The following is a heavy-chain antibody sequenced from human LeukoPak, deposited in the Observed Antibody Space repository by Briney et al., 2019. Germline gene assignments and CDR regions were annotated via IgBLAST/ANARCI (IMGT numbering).Heavy chain of an antibody. J-gene: IGHJ3*02. Sequence: PGGSLRLSCETSGFTFSNYAMHWVRQAPGKGLEWVTVISYDGRDEEYADSVKGRFTISRDNAKNSLYLQMNSLRAEDTAVYYCARDFGVEGGYYALGAFDIWGQGTMVTVSS. CDR1: GFTFSNYA. CDR2: ISYDGRDE. CDR3: ARDFGVEGGYYALGAFDI. D-gene: IGHD3-22*01. V-gene: IGHV3-30*04.